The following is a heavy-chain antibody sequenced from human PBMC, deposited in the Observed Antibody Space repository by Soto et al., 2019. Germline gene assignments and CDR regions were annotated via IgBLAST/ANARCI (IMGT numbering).Heavy chain of an antibody. Sequence: GGSLRLSCAPSGFTFSSYRMNWVRQAPGKGLEWVSSISSSSSNIYYADSVKGRFTISRDNAKNSLYLQMNSLRAEDTAVYYCARDHGYLDAFDIWGQGTMVTVSS. J-gene: IGHJ3*02. D-gene: IGHD1-1*01. CDR3: ARDHGYLDAFDI. V-gene: IGHV3-21*01. CDR1: GFTFSSYR. CDR2: ISSSSSNI.